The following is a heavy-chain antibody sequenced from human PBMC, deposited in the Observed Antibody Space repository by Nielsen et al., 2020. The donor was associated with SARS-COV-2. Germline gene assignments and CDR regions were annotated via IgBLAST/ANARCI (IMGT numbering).Heavy chain of an antibody. CDR3: AKSPIYYDILIGYAPYYGMDV. J-gene: IGHJ6*02. Sequence: GESLKISCTASGFTFKNYAMTWVRQAPGKGLEWVSSISGSGGSTYYADSVKGRFTISRDNSKNTLYLQMNSLRAEDTAVYYCAKSPIYYDILIGYAPYYGMDVWGQGTTVTVSS. CDR1: GFTFKNYA. CDR2: ISGSGGST. D-gene: IGHD3-9*01. V-gene: IGHV3-23*01.